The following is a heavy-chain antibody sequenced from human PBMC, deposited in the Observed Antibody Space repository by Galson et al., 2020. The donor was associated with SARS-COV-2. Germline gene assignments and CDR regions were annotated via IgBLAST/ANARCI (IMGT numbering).Heavy chain of an antibody. Sequence: PGGSLRLSCQVSAFSFSSYAMSWVRQAPGKGLEWVATISGAGDTTYDADSVRGRFTIARDNSQNTLYLQMNSLRVEDTAIYYCAKTVRNYDSWRSFYHSYYFDYWGPGTVVTVSS. D-gene: IGHD3-3*01. J-gene: IGHJ4*02. CDR2: ISGAGDTT. CDR1: AFSFSSYA. CDR3: AKTVRNYDSWRSFYHSYYFDY. V-gene: IGHV3-23*01.